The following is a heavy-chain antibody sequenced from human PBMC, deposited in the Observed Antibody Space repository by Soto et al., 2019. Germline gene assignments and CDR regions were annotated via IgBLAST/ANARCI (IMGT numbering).Heavy chain of an antibody. CDR3: ARDSAGVGATTFAY. V-gene: IGHV3-33*01. D-gene: IGHD1-26*01. J-gene: IGHJ4*02. CDR2: IWYDGSNK. Sequence: GGSLRLSCAASGFTFSSYGMHWVRQAPGKGLEWVAVIWYDGSNKYYADSVKGRFTISRDNSKNTLYLQMNSLRAEDTAVYYCARDSAGVGATTFAYWGQGTLVTVSS. CDR1: GFTFSSYG.